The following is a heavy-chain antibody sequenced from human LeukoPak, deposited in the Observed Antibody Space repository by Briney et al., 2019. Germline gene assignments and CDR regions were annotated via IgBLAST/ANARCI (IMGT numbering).Heavy chain of an antibody. CDR3: ARYLPADSSGYYSSYFDY. Sequence: PSETLSLTCTVSGGSISTYYWSWIRQPAGKGLEWIGRIYTSGSTNYTPSLKGPVTMSVDTSKNQFSLKLSSVTAADTAVYYCARYLPADSSGYYSSYFDYWGQGTLVTVSS. V-gene: IGHV4-4*07. CDR2: IYTSGST. J-gene: IGHJ4*02. CDR1: GGSISTYY. D-gene: IGHD3-22*01.